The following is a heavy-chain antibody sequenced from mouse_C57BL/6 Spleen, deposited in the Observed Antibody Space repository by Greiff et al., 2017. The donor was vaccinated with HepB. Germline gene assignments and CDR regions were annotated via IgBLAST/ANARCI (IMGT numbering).Heavy chain of an antibody. CDR3: ARWAGWLILYWYFDV. Sequence: QVQLQQPGAELVMPGASVKLSCKASGYTFTSYWMHWVKQRPGQGLEWIGEIDPSDSYTNYNQKFKGKSTLTVDQSYSTAYMQLSSLTSEDSAVYYCARWAGWLILYWYFDVWGTGTTVTVSS. V-gene: IGHV1-69*01. D-gene: IGHD2-3*01. J-gene: IGHJ1*03. CDR2: IDPSDSYT. CDR1: GYTFTSYW.